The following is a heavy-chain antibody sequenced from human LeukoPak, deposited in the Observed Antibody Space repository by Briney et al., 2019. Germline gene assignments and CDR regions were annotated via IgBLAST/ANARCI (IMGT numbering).Heavy chain of an antibody. D-gene: IGHD3-22*01. J-gene: IGHJ3*02. V-gene: IGHV1-8*03. CDR1: GCTFSSYA. Sequence: GASVKVSCKASGCTFSSYAINWVRQATGQGLEWVGWMNPNSGNTGYAQKFQGRVTITRNTSISTAYMELSSLRSEDTAVYYCASLTTRAVAFDIWGQGPMVTVSS. CDR2: MNPNSGNT. CDR3: ASLTTRAVAFDI.